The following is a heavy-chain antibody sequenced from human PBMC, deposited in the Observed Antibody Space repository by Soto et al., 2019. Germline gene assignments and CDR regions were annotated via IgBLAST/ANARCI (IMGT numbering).Heavy chain of an antibody. Sequence: PXDSLTISGKSSGYSFTKYWMGLVRQMPGKGLEWMGIIDPGDSDTRYSPSFQGQVTISADKSISTAYLQWSSLKASDPAMYYCARQNQHSGSYYFDYWGQGTPVTVSS. CDR2: IDPGDSDT. V-gene: IGHV5-51*01. J-gene: IGHJ4*02. CDR1: GYSFTKYW. D-gene: IGHD1-26*01. CDR3: ARQNQHSGSYYFDY.